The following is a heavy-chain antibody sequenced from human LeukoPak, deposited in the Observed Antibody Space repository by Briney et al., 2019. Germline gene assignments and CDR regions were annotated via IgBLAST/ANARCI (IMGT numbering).Heavy chain of an antibody. CDR1: GYTFTSYD. Sequence: ASVKVSCKASGYTFTSYDINWARQATGQGLEWMGWMNPNSGNTGYAQKFQGRVTITRNTSISTAYMELSSLRSEDTAVYYCARGNTYYDFWSGTYNWFDPWGQGTLVTVSS. D-gene: IGHD3-3*01. CDR2: MNPNSGNT. V-gene: IGHV1-8*01. CDR3: ARGNTYYDFWSGTYNWFDP. J-gene: IGHJ5*02.